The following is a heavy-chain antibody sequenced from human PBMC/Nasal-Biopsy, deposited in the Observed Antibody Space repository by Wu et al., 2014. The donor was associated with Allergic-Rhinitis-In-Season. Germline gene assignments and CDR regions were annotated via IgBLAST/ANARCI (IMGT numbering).Heavy chain of an antibody. Sequence: LRLSCAASGYTFSSYWMSWVRQVSGQGLECVATIKPDGSESFYADSVKGRFSISRDNSKNMMYLQMNSLRTEDTAVYYCGKDDWLESGYLTDWGQGTLVTVSS. CDR2: IKPDGSES. D-gene: IGHD5-12*01. J-gene: IGHJ4*02. CDR3: GKDDWLESGYLTD. V-gene: IGHV3-7*01. CDR1: GYTFSSYW.